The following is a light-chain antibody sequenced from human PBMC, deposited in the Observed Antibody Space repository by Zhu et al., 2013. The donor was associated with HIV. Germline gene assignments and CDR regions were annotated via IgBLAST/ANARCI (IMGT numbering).Light chain of an antibody. CDR2: DAS. CDR1: QSISSW. CDR3: QQYNTFSGT. Sequence: DIQMTQSDSTLSASVGDRVTITCRASQSISSWLAWYRQKPGEAPTLLIYDASRLASGVPSKFSGSGSGTEFTLTINGLQPNDLATYYCQQYNTFSGTFGQGTKLDIK. V-gene: IGKV1-5*01. J-gene: IGKJ2*01.